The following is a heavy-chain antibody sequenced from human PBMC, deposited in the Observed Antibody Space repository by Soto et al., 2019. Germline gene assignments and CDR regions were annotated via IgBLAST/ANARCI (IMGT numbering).Heavy chain of an antibody. Sequence: GGSLRLSCAASGFSFSTYAMSWVRQAPGKGLEWVSGISGSGGTTYYADSVKGRFTISRDNSKNTLYLQVNSLRVEDTAVHYCAKDQAAAGTISRYFQHWGQGTLVTVSS. J-gene: IGHJ1*01. D-gene: IGHD6-13*01. CDR2: ISGSGGTT. CDR1: GFSFSTYA. V-gene: IGHV3-23*01. CDR3: AKDQAAAGTISRYFQH.